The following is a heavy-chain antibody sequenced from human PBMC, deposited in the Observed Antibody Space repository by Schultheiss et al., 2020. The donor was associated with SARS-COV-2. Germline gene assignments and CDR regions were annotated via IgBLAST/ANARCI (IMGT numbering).Heavy chain of an antibody. D-gene: IGHD2-2*02. CDR3: ARDGLYCSSTSCHREGYFQH. CDR2: ISSSGITI. Sequence: GGSLRLSCAASGFTFSSYEMNWVRQAPGKGLEWVSYISSSGITIYYADSVKGRFTISRDNAKNSLYLQMNSLRAEDTAVYYCARDGLYCSSTSCHREGYFQHWGQGTLVTVSS. V-gene: IGHV3-48*03. CDR1: GFTFSSYE. J-gene: IGHJ1*01.